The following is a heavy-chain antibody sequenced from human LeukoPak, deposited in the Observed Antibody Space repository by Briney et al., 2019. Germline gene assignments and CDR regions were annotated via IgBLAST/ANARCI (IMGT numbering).Heavy chain of an antibody. CDR2: INPNSGGT. D-gene: IGHD2-21*02. Sequence: ASVKVSCKASGYTFTGYYMHWVRQAPGQGLEWMGWINPNSGGTNYAQKLQGRVTMTTDTSTSTAYMELRSLRSDDTAVYYCARDYCGGDCQERRNRYFDLWGRGTLVTVSS. CDR3: ARDYCGGDCQERRNRYFDL. J-gene: IGHJ2*01. V-gene: IGHV1-2*02. CDR1: GYTFTGYY.